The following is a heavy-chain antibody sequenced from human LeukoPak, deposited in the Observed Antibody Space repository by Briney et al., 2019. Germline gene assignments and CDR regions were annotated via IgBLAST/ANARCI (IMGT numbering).Heavy chain of an antibody. CDR3: AELGITMIGGV. CDR2: ISYDGSNE. CDR1: GFTFSSYV. J-gene: IGHJ6*04. Sequence: GRSLRLSCAASGFTFSSYVMHWVRQAPGKGLEWVAIISYDGSNEYYADSVKGRFTISRDNSKNTLYLQMNSLRAEDTAVYYCAELGITMIGGVWGKGTTVTISS. D-gene: IGHD3-10*02. V-gene: IGHV3-30*04.